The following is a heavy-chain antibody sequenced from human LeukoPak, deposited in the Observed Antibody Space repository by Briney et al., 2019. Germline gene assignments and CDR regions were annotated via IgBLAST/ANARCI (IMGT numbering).Heavy chain of an antibody. D-gene: IGHD3-22*01. V-gene: IGHV1-69*13. CDR2: IIPIFGTA. CDR3: ASLAYHYYDSSGYYYPDY. J-gene: IGHJ4*02. Sequence: SVTVSCTASGGTFSSYAISWVRQAPGQGLEWMGGIIPIFGTANYAQKFQGRVTITADESTSTAYMELSSLRSEDTAVYYCASLAYHYYDSSGYYYPDYWGQGTLVTVSS. CDR1: GGTFSSYA.